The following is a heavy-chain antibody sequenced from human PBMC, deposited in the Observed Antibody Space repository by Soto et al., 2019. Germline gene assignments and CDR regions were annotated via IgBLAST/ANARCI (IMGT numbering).Heavy chain of an antibody. Sequence: EVKLVESGVGLVKPGGSLRLSCAASGFTFSSDSMGWVRQAPGKGLEWVASISSSGSFVNYIDSVKGRFTISRDNAKNSLYLQMRSLKDEDTAVYYCARDPPSGTTLDWFDSWGQGTLVTVSS. CDR2: ISSSGSFV. CDR3: ARDPPSGTTLDWFDS. CDR1: GFTFSSDS. J-gene: IGHJ5*01. D-gene: IGHD1-7*01. V-gene: IGHV3-21*01.